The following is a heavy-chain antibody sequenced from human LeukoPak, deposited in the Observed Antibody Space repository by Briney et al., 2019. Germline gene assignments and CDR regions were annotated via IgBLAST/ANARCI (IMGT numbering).Heavy chain of an antibody. D-gene: IGHD3-10*01. CDR1: GGSFSGYY. J-gene: IGHJ5*02. CDR3: ARGAMVRGVRKTSYNWFDP. Sequence: SETLSLTCAVYGGSFSGYYWSWIRQPPGKGLEWIGEINHSGSTNYNPSLKRRVTISVDTSKNQFSLKLSSVTAADTAVYYCARGAMVRGVRKTSYNWFDPWGQGTLVTVSS. V-gene: IGHV4-34*01. CDR2: INHSGST.